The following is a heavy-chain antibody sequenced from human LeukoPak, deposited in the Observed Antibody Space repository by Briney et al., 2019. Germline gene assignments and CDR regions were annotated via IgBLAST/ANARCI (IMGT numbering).Heavy chain of an antibody. CDR1: GVSISSGGYY. CDR2: IYYSGST. Sequence: SETLSLTCTVSGVSISSGGYYWSWIRQHPGKGLEWTGYIYYSGSTYYNPSLKSRVTISVDTSKNQFSLKLSSVTAADTAVYYCARTYGSGSFVWDGMDVWGKGTTVTVSS. D-gene: IGHD3-10*01. V-gene: IGHV4-31*03. CDR3: ARTYGSGSFVWDGMDV. J-gene: IGHJ6*04.